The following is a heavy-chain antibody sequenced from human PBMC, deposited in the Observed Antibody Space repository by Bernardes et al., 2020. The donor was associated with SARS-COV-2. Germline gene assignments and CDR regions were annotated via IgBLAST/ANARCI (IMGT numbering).Heavy chain of an antibody. J-gene: IGHJ4*02. Sequence: SETLSLTCTVSRGSISGYYWSWIRQPPGKGLEWIGYIYSSGSTTYNPSLKSRFTMSVDTSKNEFSLPLNSVTAADTAVYYCARWGSDAGYFDYWGQGTRVTVSS. CDR3: ARWGSDAGYFDY. D-gene: IGHD3-16*01. V-gene: IGHV4-59*01. CDR1: RGSISGYY. CDR2: IYSSGST.